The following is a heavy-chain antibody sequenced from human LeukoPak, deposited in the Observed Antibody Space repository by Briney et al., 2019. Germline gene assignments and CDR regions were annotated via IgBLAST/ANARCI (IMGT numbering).Heavy chain of an antibody. V-gene: IGHV4-34*01. D-gene: IGHD3-3*01. J-gene: IGHJ5*02. CDR3: AKNAQSGFSFDP. CDR2: GSDIGGT. Sequence: SETLCLTCAVYGGSLNGHYWSWIRQSPGKGLEWIGEGSDIGGTKFNPSLKSRVSISADTSKNQFSLKLTSMTAANTAVYYCAKNAQSGFSFDPWGQGTLVTVSS. CDR1: GGSLNGHY.